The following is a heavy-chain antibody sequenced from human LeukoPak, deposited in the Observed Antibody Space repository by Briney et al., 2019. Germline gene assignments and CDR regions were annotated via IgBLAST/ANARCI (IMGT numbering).Heavy chain of an antibody. CDR1: GYTFTSYT. Sequence: ASVTVSCKASGYTFTSYTISWVRQAPGQGLEWMGWISAYNGNTKYAQNLQGRVTMTTDTSTSTAYMELRSLRSDDTAVYYCARYMTTVVTPDYWGQGTLVTVSS. D-gene: IGHD4-23*01. CDR3: ARYMTTVVTPDY. J-gene: IGHJ4*02. V-gene: IGHV1-18*04. CDR2: ISAYNGNT.